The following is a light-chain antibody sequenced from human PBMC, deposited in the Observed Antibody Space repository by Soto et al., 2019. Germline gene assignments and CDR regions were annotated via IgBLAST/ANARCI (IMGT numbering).Light chain of an antibody. CDR2: GAS. Sequence: EIVLTQSPGTLSLSPGEGATLPCRAGQSVSSSQLAWYQQKPGQAPRLLVYGASSRATGIPERFSGSVSETDFTLSISRLEPEDFAVYYCQHYGNSPLTFGQGTRLEIK. CDR1: QSVSSSQ. V-gene: IGKV3-20*01. J-gene: IGKJ5*01. CDR3: QHYGNSPLT.